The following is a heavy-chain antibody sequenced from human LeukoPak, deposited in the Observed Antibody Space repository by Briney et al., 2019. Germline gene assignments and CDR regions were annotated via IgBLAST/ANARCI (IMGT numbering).Heavy chain of an antibody. CDR3: ARGLPMGVITAYYNYLDV. V-gene: IGHV1-18*01. CDR1: GYRFTDYG. Sequence: ASVKVSCKASGYRFTDYGISWVRQAPGQGLEWLGWISPYNGNSNYAQNVQDRVTMTTDTSTSTTYMELRSLRSDDTAVYYCARGLPMGVITAYYNYLDVWGKGTTVTVSS. CDR2: ISPYNGNS. D-gene: IGHD3-16*02. J-gene: IGHJ6*03.